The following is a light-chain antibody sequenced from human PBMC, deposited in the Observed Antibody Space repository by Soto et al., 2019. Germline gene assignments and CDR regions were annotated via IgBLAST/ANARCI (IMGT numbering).Light chain of an antibody. V-gene: IGKV3-15*01. Sequence: EIVMTQSPATLSVSPGERATLSCRASQSVSFSLAWYQQRPGQAPRLLIYGASTRPTGIAARFSGSGSGTEFTLTISSLQYEDFEVYYCQHYNNWPLTLGGGTKVDIK. CDR2: GAS. CDR3: QHYNNWPLT. J-gene: IGKJ4*01. CDR1: QSVSFS.